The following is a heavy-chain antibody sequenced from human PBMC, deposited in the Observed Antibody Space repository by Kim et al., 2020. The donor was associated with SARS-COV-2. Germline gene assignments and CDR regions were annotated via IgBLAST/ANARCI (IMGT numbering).Heavy chain of an antibody. CDR1: GYTFTSYD. CDR3: ASGLRRMVVVVITPYYYYGLLV. Sequence: ASVKVSCKASGYTFTSYDINWVRQATGQGLEWMGWMNPNSGNTGYAQKFQGRVTMTRNTSISTAYMELSSLRSEDTAVYYCASGLRRMVVVVITPYYYYGLLVWGQGTTDTVPS. CDR2: MNPNSGNT. D-gene: IGHD3-22*01. V-gene: IGHV1-8*01. J-gene: IGHJ6*01.